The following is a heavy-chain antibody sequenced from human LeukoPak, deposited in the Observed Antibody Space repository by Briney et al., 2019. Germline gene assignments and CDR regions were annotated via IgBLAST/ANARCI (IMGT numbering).Heavy chain of an antibody. J-gene: IGHJ4*02. CDR3: ARARHEYRLVGDSFDY. Sequence: PGGSLRLSCAASGLTFSSYAMHWVRQAPGKGLEWVAVISYDGSNKYYADSVKGRFTISRDNSKNTLYLQMNSLRAEDTAVYYCARARHEYRLVGDSFDYWGQGTLVTVSS. V-gene: IGHV3-30-3*01. CDR1: GLTFSSYA. D-gene: IGHD2/OR15-2a*01. CDR2: ISYDGSNK.